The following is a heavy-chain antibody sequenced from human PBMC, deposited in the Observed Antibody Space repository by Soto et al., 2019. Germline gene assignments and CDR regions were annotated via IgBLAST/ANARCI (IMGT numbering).Heavy chain of an antibody. V-gene: IGHV4-34*01. CDR3: SRGRTIKPYNWFDP. CDR1: GGSFSGYY. J-gene: IGHJ5*02. D-gene: IGHD3-9*01. CDR2: INHSGST. Sequence: QVQLQQWGAGLLKPSETLSLTCAVYGGSFSGYYWSWIRQPPGKGLEWIGEINHSGSTNYNPSLKSRVTISVDTSKNQFSLKLSSVTAADTAVYYCSRGRTIKPYNWFDPWGQGTLVNVSS.